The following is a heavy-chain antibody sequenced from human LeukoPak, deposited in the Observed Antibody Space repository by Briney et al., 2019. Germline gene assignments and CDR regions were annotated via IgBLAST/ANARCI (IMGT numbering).Heavy chain of an antibody. J-gene: IGHJ6*02. Sequence: PSETLSLTCAVYGGSFSEYYWTWIRQSPGKGLEWIGEINHGGSSNYNPSLESRVSVSVDTSRNQFVLRVNSVTAADTAVYYCARGSCQGSCGSSSNRVYYGMDVWGQGTTVTVSS. D-gene: IGHD2-2*01. CDR1: GGSFSEYY. CDR3: ARGSCQGSCGSSSNRVYYGMDV. CDR2: INHGGSS. V-gene: IGHV4-34*01.